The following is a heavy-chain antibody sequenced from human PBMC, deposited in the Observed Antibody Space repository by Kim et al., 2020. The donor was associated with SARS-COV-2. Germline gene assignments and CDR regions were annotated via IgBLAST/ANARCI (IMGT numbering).Heavy chain of an antibody. D-gene: IGHD2-2*01. CDR1: GGSISSGGYY. CDR3: ARGYCSSTSCLGFDP. J-gene: IGHJ5*02. V-gene: IGHV4-31*03. CDR2: IYYSGST. Sequence: SETLSLTCTVSGGSISSGGYYWSWIRQHPGKGLEWIGYIYYSGSTYYNPSLKSRVTISVDTSKNQFSLKLSSVTAADTAVYYCARGYCSSTSCLGFDPWGQGTLVTVSS.